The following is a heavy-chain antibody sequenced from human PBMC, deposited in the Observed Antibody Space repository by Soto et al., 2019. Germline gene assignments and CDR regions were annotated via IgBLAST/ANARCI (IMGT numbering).Heavy chain of an antibody. CDR3: ARGSWSGYGYNWFDP. Sequence: PSETLSLTCTVSGGSISSGGYYWSWIRQHPGKGLEWIGYIYYSGSTYYNPSLKSRVTISVDTSKNQFSLKLSSVTAADTAVYYCARGSWSGYGYNWFDPWGQGTLVTVSS. V-gene: IGHV4-31*03. CDR2: IYYSGST. D-gene: IGHD3-3*01. CDR1: GGSISSGGYY. J-gene: IGHJ5*02.